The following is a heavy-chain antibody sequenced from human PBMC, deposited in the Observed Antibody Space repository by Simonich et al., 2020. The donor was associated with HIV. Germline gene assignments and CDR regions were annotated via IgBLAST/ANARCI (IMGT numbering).Heavy chain of an antibody. Sequence: EVQLVESGGGLVQPSRSLRLSCAASGFTFDDCAMHGVRQAPGKGLEGGSGITWNSGGIGYVDSVKGRFTISRDNAKKSLYLQMNSLRAEDTALYYCAKDRKWGELDYWGQGTLVTVSS. CDR1: GFTFDDCA. D-gene: IGHD1-26*01. V-gene: IGHV3-9*01. CDR2: ITWNSGGI. CDR3: AKDRKWGELDY. J-gene: IGHJ4*02.